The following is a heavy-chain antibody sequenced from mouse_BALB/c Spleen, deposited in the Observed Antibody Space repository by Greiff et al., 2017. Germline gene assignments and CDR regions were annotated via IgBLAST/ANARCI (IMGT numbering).Heavy chain of an antibody. Sequence: VQLHQSGPELVKPGASVKIPCKASGYTFPDYNMDWVKQSHGKSLEWIGDINPNNGGTIYNQKFKGKATLTVDKSSSTAYMELRSLTSEDTAVYYCARGRAYSPWFAYWGQGTLVTVSA. J-gene: IGHJ3*01. CDR1: GYTFPDYN. D-gene: IGHD2-10*01. CDR2: INPNNGGT. CDR3: ARGRAYSPWFAY. V-gene: IGHV1-18*01.